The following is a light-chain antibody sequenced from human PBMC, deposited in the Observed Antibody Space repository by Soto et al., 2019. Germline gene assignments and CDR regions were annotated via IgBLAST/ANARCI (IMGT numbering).Light chain of an antibody. CDR2: GAS. CDR1: QSVSGK. Sequence: EIVMTQSPATLSVSPGERATLSCRASQSVSGKLAWYQQKPGQAPRLLIYGASTRATGIPARFSGSGSGTEFTLTINSLQSEDFAVYYCQQYNNWPRTFGQGTKVDIK. V-gene: IGKV3-15*01. CDR3: QQYNNWPRT. J-gene: IGKJ1*01.